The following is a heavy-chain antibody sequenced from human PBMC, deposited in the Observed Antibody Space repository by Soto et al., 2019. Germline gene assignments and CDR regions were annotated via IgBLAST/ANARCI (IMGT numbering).Heavy chain of an antibody. CDR3: AREIVYYDSSGSDY. D-gene: IGHD3-22*01. Sequence: LRFSCAASGFTFSSYAMHWVRQAPGKGLEWVAVISYDGSNKYYADSVKGRFTISRDNSKNTLYLQMNSLRAEDTAVYYCAREIVYYDSSGSDYWGQGTLVTVSS. V-gene: IGHV3-30-3*01. CDR2: ISYDGSNK. J-gene: IGHJ4*02. CDR1: GFTFSSYA.